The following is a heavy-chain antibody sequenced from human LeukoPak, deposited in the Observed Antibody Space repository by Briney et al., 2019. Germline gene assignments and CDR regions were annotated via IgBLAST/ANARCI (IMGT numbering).Heavy chain of an antibody. V-gene: IGHV7-4-1*02. Sequence: ASVKVSCKASGYTFTTYPMNWVRQAPGQGLEWMGWINTNTGNPTYAQGFTGRFVFSLDTSVSTAYLQISSLKPEDTAVYYCARMGDYYDSSGYYYLDAFDIWGQGTMVTVSS. CDR3: ARMGDYYDSSGYYYLDAFDI. D-gene: IGHD3-22*01. CDR2: INTNTGNP. CDR1: GYTFTTYP. J-gene: IGHJ3*02.